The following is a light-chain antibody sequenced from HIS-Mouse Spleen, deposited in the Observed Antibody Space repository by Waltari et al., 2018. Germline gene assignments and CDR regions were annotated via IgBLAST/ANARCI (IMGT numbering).Light chain of an antibody. CDR2: EAS. CDR3: QQYDNLPLT. J-gene: IGKJ4*01. V-gene: IGKV1-33*01. CDR1: QDISNY. Sequence: IQMTQSPSSLSASVGDRVIITCQATQDISNYLNWYQQKPGKAPKLLIYEASNLETGVPSRFSGSGSGTDFTFTISSLQPEDIATYYCQQYDNLPLTFGGGTKVEIK.